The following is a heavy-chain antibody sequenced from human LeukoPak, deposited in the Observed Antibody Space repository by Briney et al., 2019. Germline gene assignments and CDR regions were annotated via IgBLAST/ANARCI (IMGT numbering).Heavy chain of an antibody. J-gene: IGHJ4*02. CDR3: ASAGIAVAGTNYFDY. CDR1: GGSISSYY. V-gene: IGHV4-59*01. CDR2: IYYSGST. D-gene: IGHD6-19*01. Sequence: SETLSLTCTVSGGSISSYYWSWIRQPPGKGLEWIGYIYYSGSTNYHPSLKSRVTISVDTSKNQFSLKLSSVTAADTAVYYCASAGIAVAGTNYFDYWGQGTLVTVSS.